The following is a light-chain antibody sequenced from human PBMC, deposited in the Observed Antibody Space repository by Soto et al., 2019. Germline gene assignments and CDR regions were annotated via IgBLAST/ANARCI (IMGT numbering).Light chain of an antibody. CDR2: DAS. J-gene: IGKJ5*01. V-gene: IGKV3-11*01. Sequence: EFVLTQSPATLSLSPGEGATLSCRASQSVSSYLAWYQQKPGQAPRLLIYDASNRATGIPARFSGTGSGTDFTLTINNLEPEDFAVYYCQVRTNWSIAFGRGTRLETK. CDR3: QVRTNWSIA. CDR1: QSVSSY.